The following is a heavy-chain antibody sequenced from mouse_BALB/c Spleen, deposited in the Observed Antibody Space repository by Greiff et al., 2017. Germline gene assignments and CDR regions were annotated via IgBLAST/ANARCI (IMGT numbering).Heavy chain of an antibody. CDR1: GFAFSSYD. CDR2: ISSGGGST. CDR3: ARHAITTVVATRYFDV. V-gene: IGHV5-12-1*01. D-gene: IGHD1-1*01. Sequence: EVQGVESGGGLVKPGGSLKLSCAASGFAFSSYDMSWVRQTPEKRLEWVAYISSGGGSTYYPDTVKGRFTISRDNAKNTLYLQMSSLKSEDTAMYYCARHAITTVVATRYFDVWGAGTTVTVSS. J-gene: IGHJ1*01.